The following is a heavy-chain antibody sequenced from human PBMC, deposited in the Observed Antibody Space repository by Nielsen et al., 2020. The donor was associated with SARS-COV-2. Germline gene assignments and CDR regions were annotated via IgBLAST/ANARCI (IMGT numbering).Heavy chain of an antibody. D-gene: IGHD3-22*01. CDR2: ITGSGGSA. Sequence: GESLKISCAASGFVFNGYSMSWVRQTPGRGLQWVSTITGSGGSADYTDSVKGRFTISRDNAKNSLYLQMNSLRAEDTALYYCAKESYDSSGYYYPGDWGQGTLVTVSS. V-gene: IGHV3-23*01. CDR3: AKESYDSSGYYYPGD. J-gene: IGHJ4*02. CDR1: GFVFNGYS.